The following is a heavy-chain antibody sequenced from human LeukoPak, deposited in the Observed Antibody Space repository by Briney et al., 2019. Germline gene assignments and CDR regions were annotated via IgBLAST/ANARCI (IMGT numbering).Heavy chain of an antibody. J-gene: IGHJ6*02. CDR2: IRSEANSYAT. D-gene: IGHD3-9*01. CDR3: ARDDQDYDILTGYYYYCGMDV. CDR1: GFTFSGFA. Sequence: PGGSLRLSCAASGFTFSGFAIHWVRQASGKGLEWVGRIRSEANSYATTYAASVKGRFTISRDDSKNTAYLQMNSLKIEDTAVYYCARDDQDYDILTGYYYYCGMDVWGQGTTVTVSS. V-gene: IGHV3-73*01.